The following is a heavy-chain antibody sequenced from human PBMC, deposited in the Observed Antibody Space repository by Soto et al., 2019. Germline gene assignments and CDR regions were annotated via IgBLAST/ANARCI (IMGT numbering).Heavy chain of an antibody. CDR3: AREYYYDSSGYSYYYYGMDV. J-gene: IGHJ6*02. CDR2: ISAYNGNT. CDR1: GYTFTSYG. Sequence: ASVKVSYKASGYTFTSYGISWVRQAPGQGLEWMGWISAYNGNTNYAQKLQGRVTMTTDTSTSTAYMELRSLRSDDTAVYYCAREYYYDSSGYSYYYYGMDVWGQGTTVTVSS. V-gene: IGHV1-18*01. D-gene: IGHD3-22*01.